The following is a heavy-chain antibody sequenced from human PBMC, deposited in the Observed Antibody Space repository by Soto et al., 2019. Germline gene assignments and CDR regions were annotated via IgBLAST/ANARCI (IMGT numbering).Heavy chain of an antibody. D-gene: IGHD5-18*01. J-gene: IGHJ3*02. CDR3: ARWLQPLAAFDI. Sequence: SETLSLTCTVSGGSISSGGYYWSWIRQHPGKGLEWIGYIYYGGSTYYNPSLKSRVTISVDTSKNQFSLKLSSVTAADTAVYYWARWLQPLAAFDIWGQGTMVTVSS. CDR1: GGSISSGGYY. CDR2: IYYGGST. V-gene: IGHV4-31*03.